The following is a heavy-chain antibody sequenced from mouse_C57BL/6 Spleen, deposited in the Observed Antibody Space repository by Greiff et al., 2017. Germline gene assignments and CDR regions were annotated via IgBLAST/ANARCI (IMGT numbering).Heavy chain of an antibody. CDR2: ISSGGSYT. D-gene: IGHD1-1*01. CDR1: GFTFSSYG. CDR3: ARQEYYGSSYVGFDY. J-gene: IGHJ2*01. Sequence: EVMLVESGGDLVKPGGSLKLSCAASGFTFSSYGMSWVRQTPDKRLEWVATISSGGSYTYYPDSVKGRFTLSRDNAKNTLYLQMSSLKSEDTAMEYWARQEYYGSSYVGFDYWGQGTTLTVSS. V-gene: IGHV5-6*01.